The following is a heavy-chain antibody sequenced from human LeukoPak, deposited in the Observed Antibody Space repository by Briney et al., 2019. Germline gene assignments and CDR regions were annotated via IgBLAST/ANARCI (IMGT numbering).Heavy chain of an antibody. CDR3: ACSSGWGSGSYWEYFQH. J-gene: IGHJ1*01. CDR2: MNPNSGNT. V-gene: IGHV1-8*01. CDR1: GYTFTSHD. D-gene: IGHD1-26*01. Sequence: ASVKVSCKASGYTFTSHDINWVRQATGQGLEWMGWMNPNSGNTGYAQKFQGRVTMTRNTSISTAYMELSSLRSEDTAVYYCACSSGWGSGSYWEYFQHWGQGTLVTVSS.